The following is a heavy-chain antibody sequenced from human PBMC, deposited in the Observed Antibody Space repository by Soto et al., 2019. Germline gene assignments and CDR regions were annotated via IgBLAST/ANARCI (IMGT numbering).Heavy chain of an antibody. V-gene: IGHV1-69*13. J-gene: IGHJ4*02. CDR2: IIPIFGTA. Sequence: GASVKVSCKASGGTFSSYAISWVRQAPGQGLEWMGGIIPIFGTANYAQKFQGRVTITADESTSTAYMELSSLRSEDTAVYYCARGGVGITGTTESDYWGQGTLVTVSS. CDR1: GGTFSSYA. CDR3: ARGGVGITGTTESDY. D-gene: IGHD1-7*01.